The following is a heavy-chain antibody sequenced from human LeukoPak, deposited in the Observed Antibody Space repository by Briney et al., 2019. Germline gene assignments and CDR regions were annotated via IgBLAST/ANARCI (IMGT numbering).Heavy chain of an antibody. CDR2: IYYSGST. CDR1: GGSISSYY. CDR3: ASLENYYGSGSYYNGFDY. V-gene: IGHV4-59*01. D-gene: IGHD3-10*01. J-gene: IGHJ4*02. Sequence: SETLSLTCTVSGGSISSYYWSWIRQPPGKGLERIGYIYYSGSTNYNPSLKSRVTTSVDTSKNQFSLKLSSVTAADTAVYYCASLENYYGSGSYYNGFDYWGQGTLVTVSS.